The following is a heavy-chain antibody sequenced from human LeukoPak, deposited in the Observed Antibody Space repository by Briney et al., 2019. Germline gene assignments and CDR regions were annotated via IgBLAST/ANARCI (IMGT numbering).Heavy chain of an antibody. V-gene: IGHV1-46*01. Sequence: AASVKVSCKASGYTFTSYFMHWVRQAPGQGLDWMGIINPSGGSTSYAQKFQGRVTVTRDTSTSTVYMELSSLRSEDTAVYYCARDSADYGDYDYWGQGTLVTVSS. CDR1: GYTFTSYF. CDR2: INPSGGST. J-gene: IGHJ4*02. CDR3: ARDSADYGDYDY. D-gene: IGHD4-17*01.